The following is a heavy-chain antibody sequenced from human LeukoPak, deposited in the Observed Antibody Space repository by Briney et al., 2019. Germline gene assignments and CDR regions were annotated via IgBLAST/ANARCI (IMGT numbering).Heavy chain of an antibody. CDR1: GGSFSGYY. V-gene: IGHV4-34*01. J-gene: IGHJ4*02. CDR3: ARLGYYYGSGVDY. Sequence: PSETLSLTCAVYGGSFSGYYWSWIRQPPGKGLEWIGEINHSGSTNYNPSLKSRVTISVDTSKNQFSLKLSSVTAADTAVYYCARLGYYYGSGVDYWGQGTLVTVSS. CDR2: INHSGST. D-gene: IGHD3-10*01.